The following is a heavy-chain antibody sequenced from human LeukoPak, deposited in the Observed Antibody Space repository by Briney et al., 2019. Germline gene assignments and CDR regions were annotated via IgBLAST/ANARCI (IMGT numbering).Heavy chain of an antibody. CDR2: ISSNGGST. CDR3: ARSWIAYYYDSSGYYDY. V-gene: IGHV3-64*01. Sequence: GGSLRLSCAASGFTFSSYAMHWVRQAPGKGLEYVSAISSNGGSTYYANSVKGRFTISRDNSKNTLYLQMGSLRAEDMAVYYCARSWIAYYYDSSGYYDYWGLGTLVTVSS. J-gene: IGHJ4*02. CDR1: GFTFSSYA. D-gene: IGHD3-22*01.